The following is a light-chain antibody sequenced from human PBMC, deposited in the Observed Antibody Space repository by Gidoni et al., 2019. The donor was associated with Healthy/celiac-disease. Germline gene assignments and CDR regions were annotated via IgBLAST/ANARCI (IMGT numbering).Light chain of an antibody. V-gene: IGLV3-19*01. J-gene: IGLJ2*01. CDR2: GKN. Sequence: SSELTQDPAVSVALGQTVRITCQGDSLRSYYASWYQQKPGQAPVLVIYGKNNRPSGIPDRFSGSSSGNTASLTITGAQAEDEADDYCNSRDSSGNLWVFGGGTKLTV. CDR1: SLRSYY. CDR3: NSRDSSGNLWV.